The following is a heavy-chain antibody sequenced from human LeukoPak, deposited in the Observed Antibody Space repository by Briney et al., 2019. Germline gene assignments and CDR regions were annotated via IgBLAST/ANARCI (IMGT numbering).Heavy chain of an antibody. J-gene: IGHJ6*03. CDR3: AREVYYYYYMDV. CDR1: GYTFTNYG. CDR2: ISAYNGNT. V-gene: IGHV1-18*01. Sequence: ASVKVSCKASGYTFTNYGINWVRQAPGQGLEWMGWISAYNGNTNYAQKFQGRVTMTRDTSISTAYMELSRLRSDDTAVYYCAREVYYYYYMDVWGKGTTVTVSS.